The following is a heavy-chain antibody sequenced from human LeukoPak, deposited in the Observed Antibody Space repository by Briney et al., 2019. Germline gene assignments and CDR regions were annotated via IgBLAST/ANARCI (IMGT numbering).Heavy chain of an antibody. CDR1: GFTFSSYS. Sequence: PGRSLRLSCAASGFTFSSYSMNWVRQAPGKGLEWVSSISSSSSYIYYADSVKGRFTISRDNAKNSLYLQMNSLRAEDTAVYYCAKEFNRGLPDYWGQGTLVTVPS. J-gene: IGHJ4*02. CDR2: ISSSSSYI. V-gene: IGHV3-21*01. D-gene: IGHD2-21*01. CDR3: AKEFNRGLPDY.